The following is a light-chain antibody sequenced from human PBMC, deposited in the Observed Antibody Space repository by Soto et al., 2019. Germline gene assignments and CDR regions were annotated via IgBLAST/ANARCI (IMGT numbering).Light chain of an antibody. J-gene: IGKJ4*01. CDR3: RQYGYEPLT. V-gene: IGKV3-20*01. Sequence: EIVLTQSPGTLSLSPGQRATLSCRASQNIRSNYVAWYQQKPGQAPRLLIFGSSSTATGIPDRFSASGSGTDFSLTISRLEPEDFGVYYCRQYGYEPLTFGGGTKVEI. CDR2: GSS. CDR1: QNIRSNY.